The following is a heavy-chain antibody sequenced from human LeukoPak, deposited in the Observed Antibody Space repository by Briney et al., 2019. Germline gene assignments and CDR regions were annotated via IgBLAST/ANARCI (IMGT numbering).Heavy chain of an antibody. D-gene: IGHD3-10*01. CDR3: ARIGGSGSYSGHYFDH. J-gene: IGHJ4*02. CDR1: GFTFSSYA. Sequence: GGSLRLSCAASGFTFSSYAMHWVRQAPGKGLEWVAVISYDGSNKYYADSVKGRFTISRDNAKNTMYLQMNSLRAEDTAVYYCARIGGSGSYSGHYFDHWGQGTLVTVSS. V-gene: IGHV3-30-3*01. CDR2: ISYDGSNK.